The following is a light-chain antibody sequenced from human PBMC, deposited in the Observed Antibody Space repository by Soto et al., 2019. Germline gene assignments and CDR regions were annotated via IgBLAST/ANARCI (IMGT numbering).Light chain of an antibody. J-gene: IGLJ2*01. CDR1: SSNIGAPYN. V-gene: IGLV1-40*01. CDR2: ANN. Sequence: QSVLTQPPSVSGAPGQRVTISCTGSSSNIGAPYNVHWYQQLPGTAPKLLIYANNNRPSGVPDRFSGSRSGTSASLAITGLQAGDEADYYCQSYDSGRREGVFGGGTKVTVL. CDR3: QSYDSGRREGV.